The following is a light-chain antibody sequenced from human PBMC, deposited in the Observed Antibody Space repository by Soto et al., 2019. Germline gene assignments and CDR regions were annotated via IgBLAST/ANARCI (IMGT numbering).Light chain of an antibody. CDR1: QSVSNY. CDR3: QQYATTPLT. CDR2: DAS. J-gene: IGKJ3*01. V-gene: IGKV3-20*01. Sequence: IVLTQAPGTLSLSPGDRATLSCRPSQSVSNYVAWYQQRPGQAPRLLIYDASTRATGTPDRFSGSGSGTDFTLTISRLEPEDFSVYYCQQYATTPLTFGPGTKVDIK.